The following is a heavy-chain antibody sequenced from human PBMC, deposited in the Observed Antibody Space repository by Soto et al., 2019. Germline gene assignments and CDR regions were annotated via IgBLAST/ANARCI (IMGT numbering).Heavy chain of an antibody. CDR2: IWYDGSNK. CDR3: ARYYDFWSAIIPRGIPFYMDV. V-gene: IGHV3-33*01. Sequence: GGSLRLSCAASGFTFSSYGMHWVRQAPGKGLEWVAVIWYDGSNKYYADSVKGRFTISRDNSKNTLYLQMNSLRAEDTAVYYCARYYDFWSAIIPRGIPFYMDVWGKGTTVTVSS. D-gene: IGHD3-3*01. J-gene: IGHJ6*03. CDR1: GFTFSSYG.